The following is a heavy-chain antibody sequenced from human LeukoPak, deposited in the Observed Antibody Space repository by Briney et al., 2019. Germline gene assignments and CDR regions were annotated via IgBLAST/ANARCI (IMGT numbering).Heavy chain of an antibody. CDR2: MYYSGTY. CDR3: ARDRDRLDY. D-gene: IGHD3-22*01. CDR1: GASVSSGSYY. V-gene: IGHV4-61*01. Sequence: SETLSLTCTVSGASVSSGSYYWSWIRQPPGKGLEWIGYMYYSGTYNYNPSLKSRVTISVDTSKNQFSLKLSSLTAADTAVYYCARDRDRLDYWGQGTLVTVSS. J-gene: IGHJ4*02.